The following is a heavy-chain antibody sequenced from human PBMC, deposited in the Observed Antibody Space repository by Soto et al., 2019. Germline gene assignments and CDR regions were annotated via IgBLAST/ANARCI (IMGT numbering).Heavy chain of an antibody. Sequence: EVQLVESGGGLVQPGESLRLSCAASGLTFSSSSINWVRQAPGKGLEWVSYISGDSGRIYYADSVKGRFTISRDNGKNSLYLQMNSLRDEDTAVYYCARCGYSSSIQDYWGQGTLVTVSS. D-gene: IGHD6-6*01. CDR2: ISGDSGRI. J-gene: IGHJ4*02. V-gene: IGHV3-48*02. CDR3: ARCGYSSSIQDY. CDR1: GLTFSSSS.